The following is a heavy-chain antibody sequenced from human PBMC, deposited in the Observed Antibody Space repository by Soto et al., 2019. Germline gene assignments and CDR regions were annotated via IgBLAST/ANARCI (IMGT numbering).Heavy chain of an antibody. Sequence: ASVKVSCKASGYTFTSYYMHWVRQAPGQGLEWMGIINAYNGSTNYAQKFQGRVTMTTDTSTSTAYMELRSLRSDDTAVYYCARGLSGSYYSVWGQGTLVTVSS. D-gene: IGHD1-26*01. CDR1: GYTFTSYY. CDR2: INAYNGST. V-gene: IGHV1-46*01. J-gene: IGHJ4*02. CDR3: ARGLSGSYYSV.